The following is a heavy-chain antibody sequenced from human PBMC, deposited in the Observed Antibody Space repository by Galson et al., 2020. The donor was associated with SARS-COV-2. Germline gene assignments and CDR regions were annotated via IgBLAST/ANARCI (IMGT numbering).Heavy chain of an antibody. CDR2: ISSSSSYI. J-gene: IGHJ4*02. Sequence: GGSLRLSCAASGFTFSSYSMNWVRQAPGKGLEWVSSISSSSSYIYYADSVKGRFTISRDNAKNSLYLQMNSLRAEDTAVYYCARGPHYYDSGGYDGLDYWGQGTLVTVSS. V-gene: IGHV3-21*01. D-gene: IGHD3-22*01. CDR3: ARGPHYYDSGGYDGLDY. CDR1: GFTFSSYS.